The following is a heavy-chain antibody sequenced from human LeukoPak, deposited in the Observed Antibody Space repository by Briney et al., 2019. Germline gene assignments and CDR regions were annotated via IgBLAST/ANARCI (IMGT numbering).Heavy chain of an antibody. J-gene: IGHJ4*02. V-gene: IGHV3-23*01. CDR1: GFTFSSYG. CDR3: ARDGDGDYVFSYYFDY. Sequence: GGTLRLSCAASGFTFSSYGMSWVRQAPGKGLEWVSAISGSGGSTYYADSVKGRFTISRDNSKNTLYLQMNSLRVEDTAVYYCARDGDGDYVFSYYFDYWGQGTLVTVSS. D-gene: IGHD4-17*01. CDR2: ISGSGGST.